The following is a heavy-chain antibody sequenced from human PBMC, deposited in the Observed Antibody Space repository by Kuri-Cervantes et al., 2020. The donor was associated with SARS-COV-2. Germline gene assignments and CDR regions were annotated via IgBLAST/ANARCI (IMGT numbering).Heavy chain of an antibody. J-gene: IGHJ4*02. CDR1: GFTFDDYA. CDR2: ISSDGSST. V-gene: IGHV3-9*01. CDR3: AKVFPPQTYHFDY. Sequence: SLKISCAASGFTFDDYAMHWVRQAPGKGLEWVSGISSDGSSTTYADSVKGRFTISRDNAKNTVYLHMNSLRVEDTAVYYCAKVFPPQTYHFDYWGQGTLVTVSS. D-gene: IGHD3-16*01.